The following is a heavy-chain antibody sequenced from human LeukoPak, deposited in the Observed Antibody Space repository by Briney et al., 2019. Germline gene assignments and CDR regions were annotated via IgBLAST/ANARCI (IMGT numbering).Heavy chain of an antibody. CDR1: GFIFSSYG. CDR2: IWYDGSNK. J-gene: IGHJ4*02. V-gene: IGHV3-30*02. CDR3: ATHVDTAMVIDY. D-gene: IGHD5-18*01. Sequence: GGSLRLSCAASGFIFSSYGMHWVRQAPGKGLEWVAVIWYDGSNKYYADSVKGRFTISRDNSKNTLYLQMNSLRAEDTAVYYCATHVDTAMVIDYWGQGTLVTVSS.